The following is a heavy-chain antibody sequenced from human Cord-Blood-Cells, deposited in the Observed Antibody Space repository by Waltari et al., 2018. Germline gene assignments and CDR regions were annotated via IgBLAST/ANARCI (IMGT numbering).Heavy chain of an antibody. CDR3: ARGGSSSWYDNRDFDY. J-gene: IGHJ4*02. D-gene: IGHD6-13*01. Sequence: QVQLVQSGAEVKKPGASVKVSCKASGYTFTSYSMHWVRQAPGQGLEWMGIINPSGGSTSYAKKFQGRVTMTRDTSTSTVYMELSSLRSEDTAVYYCARGGSSSWYDNRDFDYWGQGTLVTVSS. CDR1: GYTFTSYS. V-gene: IGHV1-46*01. CDR2: INPSGGST.